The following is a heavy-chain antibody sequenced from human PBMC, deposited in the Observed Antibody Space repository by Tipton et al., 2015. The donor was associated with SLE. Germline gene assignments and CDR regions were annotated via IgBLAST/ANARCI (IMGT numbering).Heavy chain of an antibody. CDR2: VDGTGRS. Sequence: TLYLTCSVSGGSITSYSFYWSWIRQPAGKGLEWLGGVDGTGRSYYNPSLKSRVTMSLDSSKNQISLELTSVSAEDTAVYYCVRVQRLPRSFDLWGRGTLVTVSS. V-gene: IGHV4-61*02. CDR1: GGSITSYSFY. J-gene: IGHJ2*01. D-gene: IGHD1-1*01. CDR3: VRVQRLPRSFDL.